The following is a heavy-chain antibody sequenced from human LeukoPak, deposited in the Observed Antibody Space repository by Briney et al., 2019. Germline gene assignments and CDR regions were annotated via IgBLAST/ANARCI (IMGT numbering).Heavy chain of an antibody. J-gene: IGHJ6*03. CDR2: IIPIFGTA. CDR3: ARASYSSSWRIYYYYMDV. V-gene: IGHV1-69*05. Sequence: GASVKVSCKASGGTFSSYAISWVRQAPGQGLEWMGGIIPIFGTANYAQKFQGRVTITTDESTSTAYMELSSLRSEDTAVYYCARASYSSSWRIYYYYMDVWGKGTTVTVSS. CDR1: GGTFSSYA. D-gene: IGHD6-6*01.